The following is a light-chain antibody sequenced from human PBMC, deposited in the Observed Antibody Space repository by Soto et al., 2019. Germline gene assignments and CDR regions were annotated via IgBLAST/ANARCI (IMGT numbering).Light chain of an antibody. CDR1: PRISSN. Sequence: EIVVTKSAVALSLSTGERATLSCRASPRISSNLAGYQQKTGQAPRLLIYGACTRATGIPAKFSGSGSGTDVTLTITSLVPEDDAVDYCRKYNNWPPWTFGQGTKVDIK. V-gene: IGKV3-15*01. J-gene: IGKJ1*01. CDR3: RKYNNWPPWT. CDR2: GAC.